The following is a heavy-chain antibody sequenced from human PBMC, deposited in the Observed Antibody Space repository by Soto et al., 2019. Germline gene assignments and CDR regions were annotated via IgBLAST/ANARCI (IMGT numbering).Heavy chain of an antibody. CDR2: IYYDWGT. V-gene: IGHV4-39*01. D-gene: IGHD2-2*01. CDR1: CCSITSTIDY. CDR3: ERRRSASWRNWFYX. J-gene: IGHJ5*01. Sequence: FEALSRPWSFSCCSITSTIDYWGWIRQSPGEGRELIGNIYYDWGTFYNPSLKSRVTISVDTSKRQFSLRVSSLTAADTAVYYCERRRSASWRNWFYXWGHGTPFTVSX.